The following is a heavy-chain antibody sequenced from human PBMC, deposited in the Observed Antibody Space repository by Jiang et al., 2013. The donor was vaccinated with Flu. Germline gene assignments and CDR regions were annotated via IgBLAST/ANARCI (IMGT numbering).Heavy chain of an antibody. CDR1: GGSISSSSYY. V-gene: IGHV4-39*07. CDR2: IYYSGST. J-gene: IGHJ5*02. CDR3: ARADSSGYYYVFYWFDP. D-gene: IGHD3-22*01. Sequence: PGLVKPSETLSLTCTVSGGSISSSSYYWGWIRQPPGKGLEWIGSIYYSGSTYYNPSLKSRVTISVDTSKNQFSLKLSSVTAADTAVYYCARADSSGYYYVFYWFDPWGQGTLVTVSS.